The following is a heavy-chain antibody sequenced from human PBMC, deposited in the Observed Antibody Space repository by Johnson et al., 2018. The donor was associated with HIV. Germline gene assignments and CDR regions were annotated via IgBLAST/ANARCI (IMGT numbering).Heavy chain of an antibody. CDR2: ISYDGSKQ. CDR1: GITVSSNY. D-gene: IGHD6-13*01. J-gene: IGHJ3*02. CDR3: ARVKQQVVRVGSDAFDI. V-gene: IGHV3-30*03. Sequence: QVQLVESGGGLAQPGGSLRLSCAASGITVSSNYMSWVRQAPGKGLEWVAVISYDGSKQYYAGSVKGRFTISRDNSKTTLYLQMNTLRAEDTAVYYCARVKQQVVRVGSDAFDIWGQGTMVTVSS.